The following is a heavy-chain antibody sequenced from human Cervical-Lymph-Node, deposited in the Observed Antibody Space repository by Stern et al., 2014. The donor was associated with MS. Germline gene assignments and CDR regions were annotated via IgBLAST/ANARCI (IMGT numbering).Heavy chain of an antibody. J-gene: IGHJ3*02. CDR2: IYCDEDK. D-gene: IGHD3-22*01. Sequence: QVTLRESGPTLVKPTQTLPLTCTFSGFSLSTSGVGVGWIRQPPGKALEWLALIYCDEDKFYSPSLKSRLTITKDTSKNQVVLTMTNMDPVDTATFYCVHHSTSSVYYLGDAFHIWGQGTMVTVSS. V-gene: IGHV2-5*02. CDR3: VHHSTSSVYYLGDAFHI. CDR1: GFSLSTSGVG.